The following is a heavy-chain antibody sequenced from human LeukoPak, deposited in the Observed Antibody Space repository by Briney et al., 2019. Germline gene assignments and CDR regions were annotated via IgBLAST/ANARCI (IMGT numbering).Heavy chain of an antibody. Sequence: GGSLRLSCEASGFSFSNYFISWIRQAPGKGLEWVSYITNSGRSTNYADAVKGRFTISRDNIKKSVYLEMTDLRPEDTAVYYCAREASGNYYVFDSWGQGTRVTVSS. V-gene: IGHV3-11*04. D-gene: IGHD1-26*01. CDR2: ITNSGRST. CDR3: AREASGNYYVFDS. J-gene: IGHJ4*02. CDR1: GFSFSNYF.